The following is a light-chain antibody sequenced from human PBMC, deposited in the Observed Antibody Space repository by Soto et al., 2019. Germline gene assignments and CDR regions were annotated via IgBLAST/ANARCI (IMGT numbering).Light chain of an antibody. Sequence: QSVLTQPPSVSGAPGQRVTISCTGSSSNIGAGYDVHWYQQLPGTAPKLLIYGNNNRPSGVPDRFSGSKSDTSASLAITGLQAEDEADYYCQSYDTSLSGSVFGGRTKLTVL. CDR2: GNN. J-gene: IGLJ2*01. CDR3: QSYDTSLSGSV. CDR1: SSNIGAGYD. V-gene: IGLV1-40*01.